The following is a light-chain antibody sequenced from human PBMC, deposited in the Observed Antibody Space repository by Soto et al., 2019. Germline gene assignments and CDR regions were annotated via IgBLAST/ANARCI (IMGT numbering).Light chain of an antibody. CDR2: DAS. J-gene: IGKJ1*01. CDR3: QQYNSYSGT. V-gene: IGKV1-5*01. Sequence: DSQLTQSPSTLSASVGDRVTITCRASQSISSWLAWYQQKPGKAPKLLIYDASSLESGVPSRFSGSGSGTEFTLTISSLQPDDFATYYCQQYNSYSGTFGQGTK. CDR1: QSISSW.